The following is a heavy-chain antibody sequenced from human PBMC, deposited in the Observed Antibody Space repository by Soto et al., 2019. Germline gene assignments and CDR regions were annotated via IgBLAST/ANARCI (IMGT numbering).Heavy chain of an antibody. Sequence: LSLTCTVSGGSISSYYWSWIRQPPGKGLEWIGYIYYSGSTNYNPSLKSRVTISVDTSKNQFSLKLSSVTAADTAVYYCARHAFAYSSRAGYFDYWGQGTLVTVSS. CDR1: GGSISSYY. CDR2: IYYSGST. D-gene: IGHD6-13*01. CDR3: ARHAFAYSSRAGYFDY. V-gene: IGHV4-59*08. J-gene: IGHJ4*02.